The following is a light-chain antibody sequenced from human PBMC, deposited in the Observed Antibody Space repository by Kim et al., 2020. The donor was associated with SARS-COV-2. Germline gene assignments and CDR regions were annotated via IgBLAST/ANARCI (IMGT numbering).Light chain of an antibody. V-gene: IGKV1-39*01. CDR3: QQRYSTPWT. J-gene: IGKJ1*01. CDR1: QSISSY. Sequence: ATVGDRVTITCRASQSISSYLNWYQQKPGKAPKLLIYAASSLQSGVPSRFSGSGSGTDFTLTISSLQPEDFATYYCQQRYSTPWTFGQGTKVDIK. CDR2: AAS.